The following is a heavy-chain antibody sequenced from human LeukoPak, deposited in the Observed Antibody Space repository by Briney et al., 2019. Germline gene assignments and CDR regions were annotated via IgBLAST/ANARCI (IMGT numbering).Heavy chain of an antibody. CDR1: GFTFSSYW. CDR3: ARGVGATHFDY. CDR2: IKRDGTEK. Sequence: PGGSLRLSCAASGFTFSSYWMSWVRQAPGKGLEWVAIIKRDGTEKYYVDSVKGRFTISRDNAKNSLYLQMNSLRAEDTAVYYCARGVGATHFDYWGQGTLVTVSS. J-gene: IGHJ4*02. D-gene: IGHD1-26*01. V-gene: IGHV3-7*04.